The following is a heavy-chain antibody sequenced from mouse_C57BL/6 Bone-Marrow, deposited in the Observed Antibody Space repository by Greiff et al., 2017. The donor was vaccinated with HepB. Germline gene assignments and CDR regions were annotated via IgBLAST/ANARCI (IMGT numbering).Heavy chain of an antibody. CDR3: ARGGYVPYYYAMDY. J-gene: IGHJ4*01. Sequence: EVQGVESGGGLVQPGGSLKLSCAASGFTFSDYGMAWVRQAPRKGPEWVAFISNLAYSIYYADTVTGRFTISRENAKNTLYLEMSSLRSEDTAMYYCARGGYVPYYYAMDYWGQGTSVTVSS. CDR1: GFTFSDYG. D-gene: IGHD3-2*02. V-gene: IGHV5-15*01. CDR2: ISNLAYSI.